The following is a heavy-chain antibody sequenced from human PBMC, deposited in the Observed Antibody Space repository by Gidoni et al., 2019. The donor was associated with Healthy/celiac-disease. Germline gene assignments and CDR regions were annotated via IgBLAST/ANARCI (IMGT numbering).Heavy chain of an antibody. J-gene: IGHJ6*02. CDR1: GYTFTDYY. Sequence: QEQLVQSGAEVKKPGASVKVPCKASGYTFTDYYMHWVRQAPGQGLEWMGWINPNRGGTKYAQKFQDRVSMTTDTSISTAYMEVSRLTSDDTAVYYCARGTIRMDVWGQGTTVTVSS. V-gene: IGHV1-2*02. CDR3: ARGTIRMDV. CDR2: INPNRGGT. D-gene: IGHD2-21*01.